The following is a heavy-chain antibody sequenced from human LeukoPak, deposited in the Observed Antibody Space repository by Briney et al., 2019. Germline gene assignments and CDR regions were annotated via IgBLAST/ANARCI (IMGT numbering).Heavy chain of an antibody. Sequence: PGGSLRLSCAASGSTFTNYAMTWVRQAPGKGLEWVSTIYGSGDGTYYADSVKGRFTISRDNSKNTLYVQMNSLRAEDTAVYYCAKGHAPSGSYADYWGQGTLVTVSS. V-gene: IGHV3-23*01. J-gene: IGHJ4*02. D-gene: IGHD1-26*01. CDR3: AKGHAPSGSYADY. CDR2: IYGSGDGT. CDR1: GSTFTNYA.